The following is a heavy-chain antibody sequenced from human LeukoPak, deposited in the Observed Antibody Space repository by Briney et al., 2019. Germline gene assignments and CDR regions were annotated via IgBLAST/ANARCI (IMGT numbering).Heavy chain of an antibody. CDR2: IYYSGST. J-gene: IGHJ4*02. D-gene: IGHD6-6*01. V-gene: IGHV4-59*01. CDR1: GGSISSYY. CDR3: AREMEYSSSFGY. Sequence: SETLSLTCTVSGGSISSYYWSWIRQPPGKGLEWIGYIYYSGSTNYNPSLKSRVTISVDTSKNQFSLKLSSVTAADTAEYYCAREMEYSSSFGYWGQGTLVTVSS.